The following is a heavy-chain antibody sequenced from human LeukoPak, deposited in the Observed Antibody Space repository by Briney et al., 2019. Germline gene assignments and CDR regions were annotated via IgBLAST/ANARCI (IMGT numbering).Heavy chain of an antibody. CDR3: AREDLNTILGAFDI. CDR1: GYTFTGYY. CDR2: INPNSGGT. J-gene: IGHJ3*02. D-gene: IGHD2/OR15-2a*01. V-gene: IGHV1-2*06. Sequence: GASVKVSCKASGYTFTGYYMHWVRQAPGQGLEWMGRINPNSGGTNHAQKFQGRVTMTRDTSISTAYMELSTLRSDDTAVYYCAREDLNTILGAFDIWGRGTMVTVSS.